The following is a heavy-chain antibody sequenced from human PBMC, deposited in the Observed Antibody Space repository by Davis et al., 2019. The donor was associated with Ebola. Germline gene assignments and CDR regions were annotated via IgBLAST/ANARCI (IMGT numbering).Heavy chain of an antibody. J-gene: IGHJ4*02. CDR2: IIWSGGDT. Sequence: PGGSLRLSCAASGFTFNDYGMSWVRQAPGKGLEWVSGIIWSGGDTDYADSVKGRFTISRDNAKKSLYLQMNSLRAEDTALYYCARKNYGDSFDSWGQGTLVTVSS. CDR3: ARKNYGDSFDS. D-gene: IGHD4-17*01. CDR1: GFTFNDYG. V-gene: IGHV3-20*04.